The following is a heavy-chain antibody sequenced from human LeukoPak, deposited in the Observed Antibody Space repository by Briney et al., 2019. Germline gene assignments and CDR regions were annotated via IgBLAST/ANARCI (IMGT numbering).Heavy chain of an antibody. J-gene: IGHJ4*02. D-gene: IGHD3-3*01. Sequence: ASVKLSCKASGYTFTNYGIIWVRQAPGQGLEWTRCINPNNGNTNYAQNLQGRVTMTTDTSTSTAYMELKSLRSDDTAVYFCSREIITRNIDYWGQGTLVTVSS. CDR2: INPNNGNT. CDR3: SREIITRNIDY. CDR1: GYTFTNYG. V-gene: IGHV1-18*01.